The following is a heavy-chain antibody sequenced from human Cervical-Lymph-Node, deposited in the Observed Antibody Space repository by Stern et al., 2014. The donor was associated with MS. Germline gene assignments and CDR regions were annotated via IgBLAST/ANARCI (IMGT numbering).Heavy chain of an antibody. CDR3: ARGRGIALRPDY. Sequence: EVHLVESGAELKKPGESLRISCKGSGYSLTNTWIGWVRQMPGKGLEWMGIIYPGDSETRYSPSFQGRVTISADKSINTAYLQWSSLKASDTAMYYCARGRGIALRPDYWGQGTLVTVSS. CDR1: GYSLTNTW. CDR2: IYPGDSET. V-gene: IGHV5-51*03. J-gene: IGHJ4*02. D-gene: IGHD6-13*01.